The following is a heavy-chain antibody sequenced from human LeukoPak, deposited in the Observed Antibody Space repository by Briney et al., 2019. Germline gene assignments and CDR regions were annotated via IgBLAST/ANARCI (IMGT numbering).Heavy chain of an antibody. CDR1: GFTFSDYY. V-gene: IGHV3-11*01. Sequence: GGSLRLSCVASGFTFSDYYMSWIRQAPGKGLEWVSYISSSDTTIYYADSVKGRFTISRDNAKNSLYLQMNSLRVEDTAVYYCASSYGSGSPFDYWGQGTLVTVSS. CDR2: ISSSDTTI. D-gene: IGHD3-10*01. J-gene: IGHJ4*02. CDR3: ASSYGSGSPFDY.